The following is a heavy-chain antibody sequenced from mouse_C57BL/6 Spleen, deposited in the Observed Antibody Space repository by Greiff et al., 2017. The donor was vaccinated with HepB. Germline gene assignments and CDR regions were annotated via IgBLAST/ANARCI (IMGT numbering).Heavy chain of an antibody. CDR3: ARVVGDITPGY. D-gene: IGHD1-1*01. V-gene: IGHV1-72*01. CDR1: GYTFTSYW. CDR2: IDPKSGGT. Sequence: QVQLKQPGAELVKPGASVKLSCKASGYTFTSYWMHWVKQRPGRGLEWIGRIDPKSGGTKYNEKFKSKATLTVDKPSSTAYMQLSSLTSEDSAVYYCARVVGDITPGYWGQGTTLTVSS. J-gene: IGHJ2*01.